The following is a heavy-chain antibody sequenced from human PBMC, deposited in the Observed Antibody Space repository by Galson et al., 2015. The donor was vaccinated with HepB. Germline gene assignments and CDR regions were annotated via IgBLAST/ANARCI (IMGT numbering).Heavy chain of an antibody. CDR3: ARAVRPADHLGKRDAFDI. Sequence: SLRLSCAASGFSFSSYWMSWVRQAPGKGLEWVANIKQDGSERYYVDSVKGRFTISRDNAKNSLYLQMNSLRAEDTAVFYCARAVRPADHLGKRDAFDIWGQGTMVTVSS. J-gene: IGHJ3*02. CDR2: IKQDGSER. CDR1: GFSFSSYW. D-gene: IGHD2-2*01. V-gene: IGHV3-7*03.